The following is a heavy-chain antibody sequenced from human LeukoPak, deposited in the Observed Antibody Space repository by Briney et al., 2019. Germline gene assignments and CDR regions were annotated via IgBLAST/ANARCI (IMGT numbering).Heavy chain of an antibody. D-gene: IGHD6-13*01. J-gene: IGHJ6*03. V-gene: IGHV3-20*01. CDR1: GFTFDEYG. CDR3: ARDGYRSYYSYYYMDV. CDR2: INWNGGST. Sequence: GGSLRLSCAASGFTFDEYGMSWVRQAPGKGLVWVSDINWNGGSTGYADSVKGRFTISRDNAKNSLYLQMDSLRAEDTALYHCARDGYRSYYSYYYMDVWGKGTTVTVSS.